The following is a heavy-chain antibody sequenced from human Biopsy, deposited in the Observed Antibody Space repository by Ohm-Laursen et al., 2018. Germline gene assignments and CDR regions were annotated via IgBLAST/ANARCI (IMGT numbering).Heavy chain of an antibody. D-gene: IGHD3-3*01. J-gene: IGHJ4*02. CDR2: IIAVSGLV. CDR3: ATPFQYYDSWGGYPPFDH. CDR1: GGTFSNYA. Sequence: GASVKVSCKASGGTFSNYAISWVRQAPGEGLEWMGGIIAVSGLVNYAPKFQGRVSITADKSTTTAYMELSNLKSEDTAVYYCATPFQYYDSWGGYPPFDHWGQGTPVTVSS. V-gene: IGHV1-69*10.